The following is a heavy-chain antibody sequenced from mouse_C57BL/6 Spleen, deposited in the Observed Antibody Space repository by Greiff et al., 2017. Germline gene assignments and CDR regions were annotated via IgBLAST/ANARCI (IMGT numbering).Heavy chain of an antibody. CDR1: GFTFSSYA. J-gene: IGHJ3*01. D-gene: IGHD2-1*01. CDR3: TRGDYGTSWFAY. Sequence: EVNVVESGEGLVKPGGSLKLSCAASGFTFSSYAMSWVRQTPEKRLEWVAYISSGGDYIYYADTVKGRFTISRDNARNTLYLQMSSLKSEDTAMYYCTRGDYGTSWFAYWGQGTLVTVSA. V-gene: IGHV5-9-1*02. CDR2: ISSGGDYI.